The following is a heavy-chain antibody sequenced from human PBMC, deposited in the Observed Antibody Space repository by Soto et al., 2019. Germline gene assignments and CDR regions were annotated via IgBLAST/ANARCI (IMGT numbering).Heavy chain of an antibody. CDR3: ARDAGIAAAGTWFDP. D-gene: IGHD6-13*01. J-gene: IGHJ5*02. CDR2: IIPILGIA. CDR1: GGTFSSYT. V-gene: IGHV1-69*08. Sequence: QVQLVQSGAEVKKPGSSVKVSCKASGGTFSSYTISWVRQAPGQGLEWRGRIIPILGIANYAQKFQGRVTITADKSTSTAYMALRSLRSEDTAVYYCARDAGIAAAGTWFDPWGQGTLVTVSS.